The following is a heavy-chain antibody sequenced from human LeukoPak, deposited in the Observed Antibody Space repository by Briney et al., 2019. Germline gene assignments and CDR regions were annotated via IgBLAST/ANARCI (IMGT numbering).Heavy chain of an antibody. Sequence: GGSLRLSCAASGFTFSSYEMNWVRQAPGKGLEWVAYINAGGDATYADSVKGRFSISRDNAKKSLYLQMNSLRAEDTAVYICASSLSAGRGPVDGIWGQGTLVTVSS. V-gene: IGHV3-48*03. CDR2: INAGGDAT. J-gene: IGHJ4*02. CDR1: GFTFSSYE. D-gene: IGHD5-24*01. CDR3: ASSLSAGRGPVDGI.